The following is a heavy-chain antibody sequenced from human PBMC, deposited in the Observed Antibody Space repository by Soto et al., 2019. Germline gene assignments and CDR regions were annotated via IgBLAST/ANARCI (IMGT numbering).Heavy chain of an antibody. Sequence: EVQLLESGGGLVQPGGSLRLSCAASGFTFSSYAMSWVRQAPGKGLEWVSAISGSGGSTYYADSVKGRFTISRDNSKNTLYLQMNSLRAEDTAVYYCARYSSSSSAFDIWGQGTMVTVSS. D-gene: IGHD6-6*01. CDR2: ISGSGGST. J-gene: IGHJ3*02. CDR1: GFTFSSYA. V-gene: IGHV3-23*01. CDR3: ARYSSSSSAFDI.